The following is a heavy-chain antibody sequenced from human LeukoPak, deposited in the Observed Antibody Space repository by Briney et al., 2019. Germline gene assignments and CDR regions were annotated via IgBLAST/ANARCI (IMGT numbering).Heavy chain of an antibody. CDR3: AKSGLEALWFGDKGWFDP. J-gene: IGHJ5*02. CDR2: ISGSGGST. D-gene: IGHD3-10*01. V-gene: IGHV3-23*01. Sequence: GGSLRLSCAASGFTFSSYAMSWVRQAPGKGLEWVSAISGSGGSTCYADSVKGRFTISRDNSKNTLYLQMNSLRAEDTAVYYCAKSGLEALWFGDKGWFDPWGQGTLVTVSS. CDR1: GFTFSSYA.